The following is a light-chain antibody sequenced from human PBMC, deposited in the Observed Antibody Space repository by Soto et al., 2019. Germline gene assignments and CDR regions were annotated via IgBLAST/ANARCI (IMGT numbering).Light chain of an antibody. CDR2: DVT. CDR3: CSYADNYFSV. Sequence: QSVLTQPRSVSGSPGQSVTISCTGTTSDVGGYDYVSWYQHHPGKAPKLIIYDVTQRPSGIPDRFSGSKSGNTASLSISGLQADDEADYHCCSYADNYFSVFGTGTKGTVL. V-gene: IGLV2-11*01. CDR1: TSDVGGYDY. J-gene: IGLJ1*01.